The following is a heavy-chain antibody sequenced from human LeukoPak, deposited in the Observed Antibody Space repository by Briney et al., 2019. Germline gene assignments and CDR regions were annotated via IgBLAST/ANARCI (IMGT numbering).Heavy chain of an antibody. J-gene: IGHJ3*02. Sequence: ASVKVSCKASGYTFTSYDINWVRQATGQGLEWMGWMNPNSGNTGYAQKFQGRVTMTRNTSISTAYMELSSLRSEDTAVYYCARDTTYYYDSSGSPPSAFDIWGQGTMVTVSS. CDR1: GYTFTSYD. CDR2: MNPNSGNT. D-gene: IGHD3-22*01. CDR3: ARDTTYYYDSSGSPPSAFDI. V-gene: IGHV1-8*01.